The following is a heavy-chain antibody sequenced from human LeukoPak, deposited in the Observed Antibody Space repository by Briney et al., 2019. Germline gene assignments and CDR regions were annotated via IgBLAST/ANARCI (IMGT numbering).Heavy chain of an antibody. CDR2: IYPGDSDT. J-gene: IGHJ4*02. Sequence: GESLKISCKGSGYSFTNYWIGWVRQMPGKGLEWMGIIYPGDSDTRYSPSFQGQVTISADKSISTAYLQWSSLKASGTAMYYCARSARWLRYSIDYWGQGTLVTVSS. CDR1: GYSFTNYW. D-gene: IGHD5-24*01. CDR3: ARSARWLRYSIDY. V-gene: IGHV5-51*01.